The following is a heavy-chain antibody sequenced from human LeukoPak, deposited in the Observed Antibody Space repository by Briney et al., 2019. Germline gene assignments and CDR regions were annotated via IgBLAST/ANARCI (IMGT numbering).Heavy chain of an antibody. Sequence: HTGGSLRLSCAASGFTVSSNYMSWVRQAPGKGLEWVSVIYSGGSTYYADSVKGRFTISRDNSKNTLYLQMNSLRAEDTAVYYCARDQSYGSGSYGDYWGQGTLVTVSS. V-gene: IGHV3-53*01. CDR3: ARDQSYGSGSYGDY. CDR2: IYSGGST. CDR1: GFTVSSNY. D-gene: IGHD3-10*01. J-gene: IGHJ4*02.